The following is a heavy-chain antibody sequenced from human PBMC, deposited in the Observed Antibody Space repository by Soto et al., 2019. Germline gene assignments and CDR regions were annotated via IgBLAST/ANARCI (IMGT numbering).Heavy chain of an antibody. V-gene: IGHV4-59*01. D-gene: IGHD6-6*01. J-gene: IGHJ5*02. Sequence: QVQLQESGPGLVKPSETLSLTCTVSGGSISSYYWSWIRQPPGKGLEWIGYIYYSGSTNYNPSLKSLVTISVDTSKNQFSLKLSSVTAADTAVYYCARAGRAARPNWFDPWGQGTLVTVSS. CDR2: IYYSGST. CDR3: ARAGRAARPNWFDP. CDR1: GGSISSYY.